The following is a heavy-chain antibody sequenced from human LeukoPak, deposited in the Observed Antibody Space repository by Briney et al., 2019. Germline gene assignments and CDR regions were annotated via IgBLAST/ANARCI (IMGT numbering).Heavy chain of an antibody. CDR2: INPSDGYT. CDR3: ARCSDSMTGYCPSDY. CDR1: GYSFTTYY. Sequence: GASVKVSCKASGYSFTTYYMHWVRRAPGQGLEWMGIINPSDGYTSYAQKFQGRVTMSRDTSTSTVYMEMSSLRSEDTAVYYCARCSDSMTGYCPSDYWGQGTLVTVSS. J-gene: IGHJ4*02. V-gene: IGHV1-46*01. D-gene: IGHD3-9*01.